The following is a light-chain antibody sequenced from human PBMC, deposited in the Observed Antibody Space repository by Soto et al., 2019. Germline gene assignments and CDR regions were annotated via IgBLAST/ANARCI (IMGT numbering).Light chain of an antibody. Sequence: IQFTQSPFSLSPSVAARATIPCRASKGIRSWLAWYQRKPGKAPKLLICDASSLESGVPSRFSGRGSVTEFTLTISSLQPDDFATYYCQQYWTFGQGTKVDIK. CDR1: KGIRSW. CDR3: QQYWT. V-gene: IGKV1-5*01. J-gene: IGKJ1*01. CDR2: DAS.